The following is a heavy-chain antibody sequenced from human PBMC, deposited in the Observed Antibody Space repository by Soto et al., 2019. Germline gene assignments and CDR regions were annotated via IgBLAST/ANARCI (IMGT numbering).Heavy chain of an antibody. Sequence: QVQLVQSGAEVKKPGASVKVSCKASGYTFTGYYMHWVRQAPGQGLEWMGWINPNSGGTNYAQKFQGWGTMTRDTSISTAYMELSRLRSDDTAVYYCAREDCSGGSCQTFDYWGQGTLVTVSS. CDR1: GYTFTGYY. CDR3: AREDCSGGSCQTFDY. V-gene: IGHV1-2*04. CDR2: INPNSGGT. D-gene: IGHD2-15*01. J-gene: IGHJ4*02.